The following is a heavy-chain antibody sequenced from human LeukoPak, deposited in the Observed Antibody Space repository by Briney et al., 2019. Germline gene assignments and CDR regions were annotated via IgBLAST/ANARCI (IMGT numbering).Heavy chain of an antibody. J-gene: IGHJ4*02. V-gene: IGHV3-23*01. Sequence: PGGSLRLSCAASGFTFSSYAMSWVRQAPGKGLEWVSAISGSGGSTYYADSVKGWFTISRDNSKNTLYLQMNSLRAEDTAVYYCATDSSGYYEFRYWGQGTLVTVSS. CDR2: ISGSGGST. CDR3: ATDSSGYYEFRY. CDR1: GFTFSSYA. D-gene: IGHD3-22*01.